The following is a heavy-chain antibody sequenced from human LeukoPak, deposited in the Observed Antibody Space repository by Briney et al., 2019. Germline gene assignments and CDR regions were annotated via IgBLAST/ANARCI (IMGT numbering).Heavy chain of an antibody. J-gene: IGHJ4*02. CDR3: ARDGSLPDY. Sequence: GGSLRLSCAASGFTFSSYAMSWVRQAPGKGLVWVSRITSDGSSTNYADSVKGRFTISRDDAKNTLYLQMNSLRAEDTAVYYCARDGSLPDYWGQGTLVTVSS. CDR1: GFTFSSYA. V-gene: IGHV3-74*01. CDR2: ITSDGSST.